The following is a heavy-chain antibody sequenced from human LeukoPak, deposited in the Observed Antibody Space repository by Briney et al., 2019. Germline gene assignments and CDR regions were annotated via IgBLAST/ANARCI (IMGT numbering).Heavy chain of an antibody. CDR1: GGSISSYY. V-gene: IGHV4-59*08. Sequence: PSETLSLNYTVSGGSISSYYWSWIRQPPGKGLEWIGYIYYSGSTNYNPSLKSRVTISVDTSKNQFSLKLSSVTAADTAVYYCARVSLNSYGGVVYFDCCGQGTLVTVSS. CDR3: ARVSLNSYGGVVYFDC. D-gene: IGHD4-23*01. J-gene: IGHJ4*02. CDR2: IYYSGST.